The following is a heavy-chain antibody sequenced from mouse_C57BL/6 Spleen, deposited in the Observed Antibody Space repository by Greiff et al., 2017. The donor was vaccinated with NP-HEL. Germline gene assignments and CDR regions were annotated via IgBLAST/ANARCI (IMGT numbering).Heavy chain of an antibody. Sequence: DVMLVESGGDLVKPGGSLKLSCAASGFTFSSYGMSWVRQTPDKRLEWVATISSGGSYTYYPDSVKGRFTISRDNAKNTLYLQMSSLKSEDTAMYYCARHYDYDPYAMDYWGQGTSVTVSS. CDR1: GFTFSSYG. CDR3: ARHYDYDPYAMDY. V-gene: IGHV5-6*02. D-gene: IGHD2-4*01. J-gene: IGHJ4*01. CDR2: ISSGGSYT.